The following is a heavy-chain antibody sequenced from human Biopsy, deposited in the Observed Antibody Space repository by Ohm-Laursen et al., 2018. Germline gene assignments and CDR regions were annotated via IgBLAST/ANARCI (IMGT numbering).Heavy chain of an antibody. CDR3: ARWDY. J-gene: IGHJ4*02. Sequence: SLRLSCAASGFTFSNYEMNWVRQAPGKGLEWVSYISSGNTIYYADSVKGRFTISRDNAKNSLYLQMNSLRVEDTAVYYCARWDYWAQGTLVTVSS. CDR2: ISSGNTI. V-gene: IGHV3-48*03. CDR1: GFTFSNYE.